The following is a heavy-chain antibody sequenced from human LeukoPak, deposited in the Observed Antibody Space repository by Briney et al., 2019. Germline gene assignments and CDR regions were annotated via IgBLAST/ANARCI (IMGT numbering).Heavy chain of an antibody. CDR2: IIPIFGTA. CDR1: GGTFSSYA. CDR3: ARGMAAAGTPD. V-gene: IGHV1-69*06. Sequence: ASVKVSCKASGGTFSSYAISWVRQAPGQGLEWMGGIIPIFGTANYAQKFQGRVTITADKSTSTAYMELSSLRSEDTAVYYCARGMAAAGTPDWGQGTLVTVSS. J-gene: IGHJ4*02. D-gene: IGHD6-13*01.